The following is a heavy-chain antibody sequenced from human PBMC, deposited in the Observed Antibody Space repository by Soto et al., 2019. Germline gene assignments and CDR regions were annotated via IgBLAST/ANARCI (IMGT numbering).Heavy chain of an antibody. Sequence: QVQLVESGGGVVQPGRSLRLSCAASGFTFSSYGMHWVRQAPGKGLEWVAGIWYDGSNKYYADSVKGRFTISRDNSKNTLYLQMNSLRAEDTAVYYCARDPITGTARGGWFDPWGQGTLVTVSS. J-gene: IGHJ5*02. CDR3: ARDPITGTARGGWFDP. D-gene: IGHD1-7*01. CDR2: IWYDGSNK. V-gene: IGHV3-33*01. CDR1: GFTFSSYG.